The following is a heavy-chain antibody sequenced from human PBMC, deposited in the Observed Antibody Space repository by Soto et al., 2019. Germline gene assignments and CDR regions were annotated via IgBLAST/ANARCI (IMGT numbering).Heavy chain of an antibody. CDR2: IYYSGST. J-gene: IGHJ3*02. Sequence: QVQLQESGPGLVKPSQTLSLTCTVSGGSISSGGYYWSWIRQHPGKGLEWIGYIYYSGSTYYNPSLKSRVTISVDTSQNQFSLKLSSVTAADTAVYYWSRDEGRGGAFDIWGQGTMVTVSS. V-gene: IGHV4-31*03. CDR1: GGSISSGGYY. CDR3: SRDEGRGGAFDI. D-gene: IGHD3-16*01.